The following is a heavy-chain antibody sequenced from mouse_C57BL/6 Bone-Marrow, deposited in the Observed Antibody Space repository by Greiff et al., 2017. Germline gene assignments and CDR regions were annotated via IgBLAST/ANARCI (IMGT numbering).Heavy chain of an antibody. CDR1: GYAFSSYW. V-gene: IGHV1-80*01. CDR2: IYPGDGDT. D-gene: IGHD1-1*01. J-gene: IGHJ2*01. CDR3: ASEIYYYGYFDY. Sequence: QVQLQQSGAELVKPGASVKISCKASGYAFSSYWMNWVKQRPGKGLEWIGQIYPGDGDTNYNGKFKGKATLTADKSSSTAYMQLSSLPAEDSAVYFCASEIYYYGYFDYWGQGTTLTVSS.